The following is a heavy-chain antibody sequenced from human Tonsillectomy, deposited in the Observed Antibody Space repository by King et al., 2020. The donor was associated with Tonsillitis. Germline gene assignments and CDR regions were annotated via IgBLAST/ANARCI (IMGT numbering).Heavy chain of an antibody. CDR2: IYYSGST. V-gene: IGHV4-30-4*07. Sequence: LQLQESGPGLVKPSQTLSLTCAVSGGSISSGGYSWSWIRQPPGQGLEWIGYIYYSGSTYYNPSLKSRVTISVDTSKNQFSLKLSSVTAADTAVYYCGVDTAMVLAFDIWGQGTMVTVSS. D-gene: IGHD5-18*01. J-gene: IGHJ3*02. CDR1: GGSISSGGYS. CDR3: GVDTAMVLAFDI.